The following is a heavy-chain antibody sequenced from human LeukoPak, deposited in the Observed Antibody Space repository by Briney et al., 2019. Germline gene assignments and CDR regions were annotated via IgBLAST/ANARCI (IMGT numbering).Heavy chain of an antibody. CDR3: AKEDSSGEEGIGVVDY. D-gene: IGHD6-19*01. Sequence: GGSLRLSCAASGFTFSSYAMTWVRQAPGKGLEWVSSISGSGGSTFYADSVKGRFTISRDNSKNTLYLQMNSLRAEDTAVYYCAKEDSSGEEGIGVVDYWGQGTLVTVSS. V-gene: IGHV3-23*01. J-gene: IGHJ4*02. CDR2: ISGSGGST. CDR1: GFTFSSYA.